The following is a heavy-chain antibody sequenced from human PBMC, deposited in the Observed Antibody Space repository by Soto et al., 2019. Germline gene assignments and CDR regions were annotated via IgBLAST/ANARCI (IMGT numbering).Heavy chain of an antibody. CDR2: ISSSSSTI. CDR3: ARGLLGPAATPHV. CDR1: GFTFSSYS. Sequence: PGGSLRLSCAASGFTFSSYSMNWVRQAPGKGLEWVSYISSSSSTIYYADSVRGRFTISGDNAKNSLYLQMNILRAEDTFVYYCARGLLGPAATPHVWGQGTTVTVSS. J-gene: IGHJ6*02. V-gene: IGHV3-48*01. D-gene: IGHD2-2*01.